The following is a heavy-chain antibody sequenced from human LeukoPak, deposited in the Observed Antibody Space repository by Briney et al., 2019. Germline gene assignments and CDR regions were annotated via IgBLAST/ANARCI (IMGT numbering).Heavy chain of an antibody. CDR3: AREPSGSGGYDY. CDR2: ISPNSGGT. D-gene: IGHD3-10*01. V-gene: IGHV1-2*02. Sequence: ASVKVSCKASGFTFSGYYMHWVRQAPGQGREWMAWISPNSGGTNYVQKFQGRVTVTRDTSISTDYMEISGLTSDDTALYYCAREPSGSGGYDYWSQGTLVTASS. CDR1: GFTFSGYY. J-gene: IGHJ4*02.